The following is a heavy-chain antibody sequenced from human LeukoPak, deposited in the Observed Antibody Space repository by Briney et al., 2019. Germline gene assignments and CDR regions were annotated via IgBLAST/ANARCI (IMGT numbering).Heavy chain of an antibody. J-gene: IGHJ3*02. D-gene: IGHD1-26*01. CDR2: IYSVGST. Sequence: GGSLRLSCAASGFPFSGNYMTWVRQAPGKGLEWLSIIYSVGSTYYADSVGGRFTISRDNSKNTVFLQMTTLRAEDTGVYYCARGFAHVGHAFDIWGQGTMVTVSS. V-gene: IGHV3-66*01. CDR1: GFPFSGNY. CDR3: ARGFAHVGHAFDI.